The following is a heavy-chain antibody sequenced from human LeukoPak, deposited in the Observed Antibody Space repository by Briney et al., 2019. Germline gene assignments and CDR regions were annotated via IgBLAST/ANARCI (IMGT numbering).Heavy chain of an antibody. D-gene: IGHD6-19*01. V-gene: IGHV3-7*01. Sequence: GGSLRLSCAASGFILTNYFMSWVRQAPGKGLEWVASIKHDGSEKYYVDSVRGRFTISRDNTMNSLYLQMSSLRAEDTAVYYCARWYSSGWYSDYWGQGTLVTVSS. CDR1: GFILTNYF. CDR3: ARWYSSGWYSDY. J-gene: IGHJ4*02. CDR2: IKHDGSEK.